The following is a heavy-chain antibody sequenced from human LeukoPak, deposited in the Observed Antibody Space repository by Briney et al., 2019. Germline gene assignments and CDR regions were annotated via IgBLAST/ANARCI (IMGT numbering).Heavy chain of an antibody. D-gene: IGHD3-22*01. CDR3: ARAAYYYDSSGHIDY. CDR2: ISAYNGNT. J-gene: IGHJ4*02. Sequence: ASVKVSCKASRYTFTSYGISWVRQAPGQGLEWMGWISAYNGNTNYAQKLQGRVTMTTDTSTSTAHMELRSLRSDDTAVYYCARAAYYYDSSGHIDYWGQGTLVTVSS. V-gene: IGHV1-18*01. CDR1: RYTFTSYG.